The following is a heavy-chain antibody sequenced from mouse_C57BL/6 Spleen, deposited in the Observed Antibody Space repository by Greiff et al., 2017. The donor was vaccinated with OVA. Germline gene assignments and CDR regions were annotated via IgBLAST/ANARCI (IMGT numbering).Heavy chain of an antibody. Sequence: EVQLQQSGPELVKPGASVKISCKASGYSFTGYYMNWVKQSPEKSLEWIGEINPSTGGTTYNQKFKAKATLTVDKSSSTAYMQLKSLTSEDSAVYYCARWSYSLYAMDYWGQGTSVTVSS. J-gene: IGHJ4*01. CDR2: INPSTGGT. CDR1: GYSFTGYY. D-gene: IGHD2-10*01. CDR3: ARWSYSLYAMDY. V-gene: IGHV1-42*01.